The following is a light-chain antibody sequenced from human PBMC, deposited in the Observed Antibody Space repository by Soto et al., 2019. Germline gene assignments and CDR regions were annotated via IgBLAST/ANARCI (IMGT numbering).Light chain of an antibody. V-gene: IGKV1-5*03. J-gene: IGKJ1*01. CDR3: QQYGSYRS. Sequence: DVQMTQSPSTLSASVGDRVTITCRASQSINTWLAWYQQKPGKAPKLLIYKASSLESGVPSRFSGSGAGTEFTLTINSRQPDDFATYYCQQYGSYRSFGQGTKVEIK. CDR1: QSINTW. CDR2: KAS.